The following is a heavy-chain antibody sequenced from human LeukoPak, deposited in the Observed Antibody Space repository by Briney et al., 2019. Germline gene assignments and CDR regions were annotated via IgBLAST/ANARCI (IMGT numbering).Heavy chain of an antibody. CDR2: ISGSGGST. J-gene: IGHJ4*02. CDR1: GFTFSSYA. D-gene: IGHD4-17*01. CDR3: AKTGGGHGDHALFDY. Sequence: PGGSLRLSCAASGFTFSSYAMSWVRQAPGKGLEWVSAISGSGGSTYYADSVKGRFTISRDSSKNTLYLQMNSLRAEDTAVYYCAKTGGGHGDHALFDYWGQGTLVTVSS. V-gene: IGHV3-23*01.